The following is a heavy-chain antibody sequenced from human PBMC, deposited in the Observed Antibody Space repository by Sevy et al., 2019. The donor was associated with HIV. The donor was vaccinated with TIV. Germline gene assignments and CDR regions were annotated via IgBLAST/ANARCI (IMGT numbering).Heavy chain of an antibody. V-gene: IGHV3-48*02. CDR3: AGGPSNVLLWIEVVHGGTY. CDR2: INSSSSTI. Sequence: GGSLRLSCAASRFTFSSYSMNWVRQAPGKGLEWVSYINSSSSTIYYSDSVKGRFTISRDNAKNSLCLQMNSLRDQDTAVYYCAGGPSNVLLWIEVVHGGTYWGQGTLVTVSS. J-gene: IGHJ4*01. D-gene: IGHD3-10*01. CDR1: RFTFSSYS.